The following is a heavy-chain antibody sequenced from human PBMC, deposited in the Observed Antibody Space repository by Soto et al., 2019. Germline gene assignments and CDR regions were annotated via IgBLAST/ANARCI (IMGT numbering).Heavy chain of an antibody. CDR2: INPGNGNT. D-gene: IGHD4-17*01. J-gene: IGHJ2*01. V-gene: IGHV1-3*01. Sequence: QVQVVQSGAEVKKPGASVKVSGKASGYTFTSYAMHWVRQATGQRLEWMGWINPGNGNTKNSQKFQGRVTITRDTFASTAYMELSSLRSEDTAVYYFARGASSVTTFYFDLWGRGTLVTVSS. CDR1: GYTFTSYA. CDR3: ARGASSVTTFYFDL.